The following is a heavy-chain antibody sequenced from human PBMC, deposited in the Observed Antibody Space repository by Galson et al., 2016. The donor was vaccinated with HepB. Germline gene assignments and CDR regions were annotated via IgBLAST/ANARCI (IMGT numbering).Heavy chain of an antibody. CDR3: AEGYGVSDY. CDR2: ISGNGVST. V-gene: IGHV3-23*01. J-gene: IGHJ4*02. Sequence: SLRLSCAASGFTFTTHAMTWVRQAPGKGLEWVSTISGNGVSTYYADSVKGRLIISRDNSENTLFLQMNSLRAEDTAVYYCAEGYGVSDYWGQGTLVTVSS. D-gene: IGHD3-3*01. CDR1: GFTFTTHA.